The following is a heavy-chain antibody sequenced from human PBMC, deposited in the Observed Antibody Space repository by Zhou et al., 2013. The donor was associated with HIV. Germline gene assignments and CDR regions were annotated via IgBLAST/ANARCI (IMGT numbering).Heavy chain of an antibody. J-gene: IGHJ3*02. Sequence: QVQLVQSGAEVKKPGTSVKVSCKASGYTFTSYYIHWVRQAPGQGLEWVGWINPNSAGQNFAQRFQGRVTLTRDTSIRTAYMDLSRLTSDDTAVYYCARDTNKVTGSVLGDTFDIWGQGTMVTVSS. CDR2: INPNSAGQ. CDR1: GYTFTSYY. V-gene: IGHV1-2*02. D-gene: IGHD2-21*02. CDR3: ARDTNKVTGSVLGDTFDI.